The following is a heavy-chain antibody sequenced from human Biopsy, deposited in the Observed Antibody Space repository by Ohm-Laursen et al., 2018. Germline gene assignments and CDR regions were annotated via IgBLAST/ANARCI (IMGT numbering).Heavy chain of an antibody. J-gene: IGHJ3*02. CDR2: VNPNSGAT. CDR1: GYTFTDYS. V-gene: IGHV1-2*02. Sequence: GSSVKVSCKASGYTFTDYSLHWVRQAPGQGLEWMGWVNPNSGATNYAQKFQGRVTMTNDTSISTAYIELRRLISDDTAVYFCARDRMVTIITLVRADTFDIWGQGTLVSVSS. D-gene: IGHD3-10*01. CDR3: ARDRMVTIITLVRADTFDI.